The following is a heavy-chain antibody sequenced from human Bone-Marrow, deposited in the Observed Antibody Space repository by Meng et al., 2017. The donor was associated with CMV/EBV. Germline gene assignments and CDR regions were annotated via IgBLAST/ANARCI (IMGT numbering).Heavy chain of an antibody. J-gene: IGHJ6*02. CDR3: ARRGSYYHYGMDV. V-gene: IGHV1-2*02. CDR1: GYTFTSYY. D-gene: IGHD3-16*01. Sequence: ASVKVSCKASGYTFTSYYMHWVRQAPGQGLEWMGGIIPILGIANYAQKFQGRVTMTRDTAISATYLELRRLRSDDTAVYYCARRGSYYHYGMDVWGQGTTVTVSS. CDR2: IIPILGIA.